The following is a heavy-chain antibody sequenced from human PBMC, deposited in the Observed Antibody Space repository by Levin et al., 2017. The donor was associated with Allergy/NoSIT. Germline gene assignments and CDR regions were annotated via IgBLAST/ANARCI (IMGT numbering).Heavy chain of an antibody. CDR3: AKHHPDSNHKDFDC. Sequence: GASVKVSCAASGIIFRNYDMSWVRQAPGKGLEWVSSITNSGSNAFYIDSVKGRFTISRDNSKNALYLQMNSLRPEDTAVYYCAKHHPDSNHKDFDCWGQGTLVTVSS. CDR2: ITNSGSNA. V-gene: IGHV3-23*01. CDR1: GIIFRNYD. J-gene: IGHJ4*02. D-gene: IGHD3-22*01.